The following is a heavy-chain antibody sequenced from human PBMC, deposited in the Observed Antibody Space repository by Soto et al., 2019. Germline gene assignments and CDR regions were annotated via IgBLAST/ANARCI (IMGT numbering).Heavy chain of an antibody. D-gene: IGHD6-13*01. Sequence: VESLKISCKGSGYSFTSYWIGWVRQMPGKGLEWMGIIYPGDSDTRYSPSFQGQVTISADKSISTAYLQWSSLKASDTAMYYCVAAAGNYYYGMDVWGQGTTVTVSS. CDR1: GYSFTSYW. CDR2: IYPGDSDT. J-gene: IGHJ6*02. CDR3: VAAAGNYYYGMDV. V-gene: IGHV5-51*01.